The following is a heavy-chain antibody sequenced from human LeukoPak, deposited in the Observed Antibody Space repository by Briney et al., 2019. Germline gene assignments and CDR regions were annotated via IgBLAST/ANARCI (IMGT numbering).Heavy chain of an antibody. V-gene: IGHV4-59*01. CDR2: VYDTGST. CDR1: GGSITGYY. D-gene: IGHD2-2*01. CDR3: ARGGPVPAAFYFDH. Sequence: SETLSLTCTVSGGSITGYYWSWIRQPPGKGLEWVGSVYDTGSTNYNPSLNSRVTISLDMSMNQFSLKLRSVTAADTAVYYCARGGPVPAAFYFDHWGQGNLVTVSS. J-gene: IGHJ4*02.